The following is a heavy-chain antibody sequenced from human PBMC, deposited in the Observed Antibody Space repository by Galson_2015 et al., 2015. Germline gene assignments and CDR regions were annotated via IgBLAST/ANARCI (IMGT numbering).Heavy chain of an antibody. Sequence: CAISGDSVSSHSAAWNWIRQSPSRGLEWLGRTYYRSKWYNDYAVSVKSRITINPDTSKNQFSLQLNSVTPEDTAVYYCARSTAMVDYYYYGMDVWGQGTTATVSS. J-gene: IGHJ6*02. V-gene: IGHV6-1*01. CDR3: ARSTAMVDYYYYGMDV. CDR1: GDSVSSHSAA. CDR2: TYYRSKWYN. D-gene: IGHD5-18*01.